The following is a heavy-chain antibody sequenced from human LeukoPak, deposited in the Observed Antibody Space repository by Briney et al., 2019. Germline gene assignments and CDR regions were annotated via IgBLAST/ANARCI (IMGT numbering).Heavy chain of an antibody. V-gene: IGHV1-69*05. D-gene: IGHD4-17*01. CDR1: GGTFSSYA. Sequence: SVKVSCKASGGTFSSYAISWVRQAPGQGLEWMGRIIPIFGTANYAQKFQGRVTITTDGSTSTAYMELSSLRSEDTAVYYCARRLGLGYGDYESAFDIWGQGTMVTVSS. J-gene: IGHJ3*02. CDR3: ARRLGLGYGDYESAFDI. CDR2: IIPIFGTA.